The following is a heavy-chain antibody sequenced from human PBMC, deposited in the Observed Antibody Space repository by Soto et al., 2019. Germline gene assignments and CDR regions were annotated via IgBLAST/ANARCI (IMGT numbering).Heavy chain of an antibody. CDR3: VKDRYVDY. J-gene: IGHJ4*02. V-gene: IGHV3-64D*06. CDR1: GFTFSSYA. Sequence: GGSLRLSCSVSGFTFSSYAMHWVRQAPGKGLEYVGSISSEGASTYYPDSVKGRFIISRDNSKNTLYLQMSSLRGEDTAVYYCVKDRYVDYWGQGILVTVSS. CDR2: ISSEGAST.